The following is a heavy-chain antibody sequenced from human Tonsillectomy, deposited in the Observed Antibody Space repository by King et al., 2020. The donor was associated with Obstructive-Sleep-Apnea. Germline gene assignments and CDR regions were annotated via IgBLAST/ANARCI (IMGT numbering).Heavy chain of an antibody. J-gene: IGHJ4*02. CDR1: GFTVSSNY. CDR2: IYIGGGT. V-gene: IGHV3-66*01. CDR3: ARVVGAIIY. D-gene: IGHD1-26*01. Sequence: VQLVESVGGLVQPGGSVSLSCAASGFTVSSNYMSWVRQAPGKGLEWVSVIYIGGGTYYADSVKGRFTISRDTSKNTLYLQMNSLRAEDTAVYYCARVVGAIIYWGQGMLVTVSS.